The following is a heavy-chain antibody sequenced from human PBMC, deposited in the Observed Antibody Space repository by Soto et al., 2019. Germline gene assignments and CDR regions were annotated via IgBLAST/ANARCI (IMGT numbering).Heavy chain of an antibody. CDR3: ARSPEYVDTAHYNNENYYYGMDV. D-gene: IGHD5-18*01. V-gene: IGHV1-18*01. J-gene: IGHJ6*02. CDR2: ISAYNGNT. Sequence: ASVKVSCKASGYTFTSYGISWVRQAPGQGLEWMGWISAYNGNTNYAQKLQGRVTMTTDTSTSTAYMELRSLRSDDTAVYYCARSPEYVDTAHYNNENYYYGMDVWGQGTTVTVSS. CDR1: GYTFTSYG.